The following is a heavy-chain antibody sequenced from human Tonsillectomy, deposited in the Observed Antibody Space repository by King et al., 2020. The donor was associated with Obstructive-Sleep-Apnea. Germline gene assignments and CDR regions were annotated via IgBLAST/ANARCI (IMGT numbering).Heavy chain of an antibody. J-gene: IGHJ4*02. D-gene: IGHD5-18*01. CDR3: AKDSGYSYGYFSY. V-gene: IGHV3-43*01. Sequence: VQLVESGGVVVQPGGSLRLSCAASGFTFDDYTMHWVRQAPGRGRVWVSPMCWECVFRYYADSVKGRFTISRENSKNSLYLQMNSLRTEDTALYYCAKDSGYSYGYFSYWGQGTLVTVSS. CDR1: GFTFDDYT. CDR2: MCWECVFR.